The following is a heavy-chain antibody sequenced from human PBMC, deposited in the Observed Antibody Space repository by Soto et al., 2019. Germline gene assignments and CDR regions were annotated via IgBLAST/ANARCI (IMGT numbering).Heavy chain of an antibody. J-gene: IGHJ5*02. CDR1: GGTFSSYA. Sequence: SVKVSCKASGGTFSSYAISWVRQAPGQGLEWMGGIIPIFGTANYAQKFQGRVTITADESTSTAYMELSSLRSEDTAVYYCARAPHNIVVVPAAISIWFDPWGQGTLVTVSS. V-gene: IGHV1-69*13. CDR2: IIPIFGTA. CDR3: ARAPHNIVVVPAAISIWFDP. D-gene: IGHD2-2*01.